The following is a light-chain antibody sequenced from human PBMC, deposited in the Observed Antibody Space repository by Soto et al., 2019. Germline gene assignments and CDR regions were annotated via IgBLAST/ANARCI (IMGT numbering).Light chain of an antibody. J-gene: IGKJ3*01. V-gene: IGKV1-33*01. CDR2: DAS. CDR3: QQYDSLPFT. Sequence: DIQMTQSPSSLSASVGDRVAITCQASQDISNFLNWYQQKPGKAPKLLTYDASDLETGVPSRFSGSGSGTDFTFTISNLQPEDFATYYCQQYDSLPFTFGPGTRWIS. CDR1: QDISNF.